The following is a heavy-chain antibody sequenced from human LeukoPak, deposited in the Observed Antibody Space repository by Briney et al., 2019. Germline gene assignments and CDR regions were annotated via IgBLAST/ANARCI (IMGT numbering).Heavy chain of an antibody. CDR2: IYHSGST. D-gene: IGHD4-17*01. CDR1: GGSIRSGGHS. V-gene: IGHV4-30-2*01. CDR3: ARWDDGVWAFGD. J-gene: IGHJ4*02. Sequence: SETLSLTCAVSGGSIRSGGHSWSWIRQPPGKGLEWIGYIYHSGSTYYNPSLRSRVNISVDRSKNQFSLKLSSVTAADTAVYYCARWDDGVWAFGDGGPGTLVPVSA.